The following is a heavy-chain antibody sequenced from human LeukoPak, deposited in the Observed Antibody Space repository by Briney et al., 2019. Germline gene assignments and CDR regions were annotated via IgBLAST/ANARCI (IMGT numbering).Heavy chain of an antibody. D-gene: IGHD5-12*01. CDR2: VYYSGRT. Sequence: SETLSLTCTVSGAPVSNYDWSWIRQPPGKGLEWIGYVYYSGRTNYNPSLKSRVTISVDTSKNQFSLKLSSVTAADTAVYYCARSGYINAFDIWGQGTMVTVSS. CDR3: ARSGYINAFDI. V-gene: IGHV4-59*02. CDR1: GAPVSNYD. J-gene: IGHJ3*02.